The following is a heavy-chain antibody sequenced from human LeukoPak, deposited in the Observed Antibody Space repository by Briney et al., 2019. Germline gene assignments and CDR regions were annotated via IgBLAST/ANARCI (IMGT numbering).Heavy chain of an antibody. V-gene: IGHV3-74*01. CDR3: ARDNYALYYYYYMDV. J-gene: IGHJ6*03. D-gene: IGHD4-11*01. CDR2: INSDGSST. CDR1: GFTFSSYE. Sequence: GGSLRLSCAASGFTFSSYEMNWVRQAPGKGLVWVSRINSDGSSTSYADSVKGRFTISRDNAKNTLYLQMNSLRAEDTAVYYCARDNYALYYYYYMDVWGKGTTVTISS.